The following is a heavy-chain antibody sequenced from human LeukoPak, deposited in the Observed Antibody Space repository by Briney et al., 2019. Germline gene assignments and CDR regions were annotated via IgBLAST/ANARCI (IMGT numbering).Heavy chain of an antibody. J-gene: IGHJ4*02. CDR3: ARGWSRQVYYFDY. V-gene: IGHV1-69*05. D-gene: IGHD2-15*01. CDR1: GGTFSSYA. CDR2: IIPIFGTA. Sequence: SVKVSCKASGGTFSSYAISWVRQAPGQGLEWMGRIIPIFGTANYAQKFQGRVTITTDESASTAYMELSSLRSEDTAVYYCARGWSRQVYYFDYWGQGTLVTVSS.